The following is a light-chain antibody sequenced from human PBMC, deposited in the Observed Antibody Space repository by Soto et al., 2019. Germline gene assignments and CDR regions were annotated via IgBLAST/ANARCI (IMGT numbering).Light chain of an antibody. J-gene: IGLJ2*01. V-gene: IGLV2-14*03. CDR3: TSYTTDNIDVV. Sequence: QSALTQPASVSGSPGQSITISCTGTISDIGLYKFVSWYQHHPGKAPKLIIFDVSSRASGISNRFSGSKSGNTASLTISGLQAEDEADYYCTSYTTDNIDVVFGGGTKLTVL. CDR1: ISDIGLYKF. CDR2: DVS.